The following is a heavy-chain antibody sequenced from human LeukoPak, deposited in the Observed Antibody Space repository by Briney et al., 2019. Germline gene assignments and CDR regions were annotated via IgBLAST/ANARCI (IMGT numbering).Heavy chain of an antibody. V-gene: IGHV1-69*13. CDR2: IIPIFGTA. D-gene: IGHD2-15*01. Sequence: SVKVSCKASGYTFTSYYMHWVRQAPGQGLECMGGIIPIFGTANYAQKFQGRVTITADESTSTAYMELSSLRYEDTAVYYCARVWCSGGSCYSSRGAFDIWGQGTMVTVSS. J-gene: IGHJ3*02. CDR1: GYTFTSYY. CDR3: ARVWCSGGSCYSSRGAFDI.